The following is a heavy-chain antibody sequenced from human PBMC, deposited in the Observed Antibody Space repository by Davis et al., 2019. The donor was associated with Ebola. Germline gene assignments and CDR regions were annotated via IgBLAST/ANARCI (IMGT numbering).Heavy chain of an antibody. V-gene: IGHV4-34*01. CDR3: ARQSRAVSDDCAFDM. CDR2: INHSGST. J-gene: IGHJ3*02. D-gene: IGHD6-19*01. CDR1: GGSFSGYY. Sequence: SETLSLTCAVYGGSFSGYYWSWIRQPPGKGLEWIGEINHSGSTNYNPSLKSRVTISVDTSKNQFSLKLSSVTAADTAVYYCARQSRAVSDDCAFDMWGQGTTVTVSS.